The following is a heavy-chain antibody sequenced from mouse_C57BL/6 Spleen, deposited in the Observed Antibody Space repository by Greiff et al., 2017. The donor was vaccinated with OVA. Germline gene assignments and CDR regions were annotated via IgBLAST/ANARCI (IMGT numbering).Heavy chain of an antibody. V-gene: IGHV1-52*01. CDR2: IDPSDSET. Sequence: QVQLQQPGAELVRPGSSVKLSCKASGYTFTSYWMHWVKQRPIQGLEWIGNIDPSDSETHYNQKFKDKATLTVDKSSSTAYMQLSSLTSEDSAVYYCARSNWGYAMDYWGQGTSVTVSS. CDR3: ARSNWGYAMDY. D-gene: IGHD4-1*01. J-gene: IGHJ4*01. CDR1: GYTFTSYW.